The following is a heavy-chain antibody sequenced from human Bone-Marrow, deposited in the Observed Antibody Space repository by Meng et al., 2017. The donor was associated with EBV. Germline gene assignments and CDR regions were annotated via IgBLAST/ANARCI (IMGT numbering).Heavy chain of an antibody. J-gene: IGHJ5*02. CDR3: ASLAVAAPFDP. CDR2: IFRDGNT. D-gene: IGHD6-19*01. V-gene: IGHV3-53*01. CDR1: GFSISNNY. Sequence: VHLVELGGGLIQPGGSLRLSCAASGFSISNNYMSWVRQAPGKGPEGVSAIFRDGNTYYADSVRGRFTISRDNSKNTLYLQMDSVRAEDTAVYYCASLAVAAPFDPWGQGALVTVSS.